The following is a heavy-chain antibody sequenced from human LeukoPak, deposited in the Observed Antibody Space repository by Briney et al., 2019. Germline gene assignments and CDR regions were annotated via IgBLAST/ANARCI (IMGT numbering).Heavy chain of an antibody. CDR1: GGSISSAGYY. CDR2: IYYSGST. V-gene: IGHV4-31*03. CDR3: ARGHYYGSGSFAFDI. J-gene: IGHJ3*02. D-gene: IGHD3-10*01. Sequence: SQTLSLTCTVSGGSISSAGYYWSWIRQHPGKGLEWIGYIYYSGSTYYNPPLKSRVTISVDTSKNQFSLKLSSVTAADTAVYYCARGHYYGSGSFAFDIWGQGTMVTVSS.